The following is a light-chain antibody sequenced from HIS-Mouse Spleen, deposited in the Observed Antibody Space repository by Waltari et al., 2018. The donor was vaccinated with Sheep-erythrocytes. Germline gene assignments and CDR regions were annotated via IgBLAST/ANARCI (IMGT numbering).Light chain of an antibody. Sequence: QSALTQPRSVSGSPGPSVTISCTGTSSDVGGYNYVPWYQQHPGKAPKLMIYDVSKRPSGVPDRFSGSKSGNTASLTISGLQAEDEADYYCCSYAGSYNYVFGTGTKVTVL. CDR3: CSYAGSYNYV. CDR1: SSDVGGYNY. V-gene: IGLV2-11*01. J-gene: IGLJ1*01. CDR2: DVS.